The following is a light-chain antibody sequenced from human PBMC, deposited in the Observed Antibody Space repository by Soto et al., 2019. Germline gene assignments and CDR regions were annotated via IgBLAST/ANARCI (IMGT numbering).Light chain of an antibody. CDR1: QGISSY. CDR3: QQDNSYPLT. CDR2: VAS. Sequence: EIQLTQSPSFLFSSLGDKVTITFRARQGISSYLAWYQQKPGKAPKLLIYVASTLQSGVPSRFSGSGSGTEFTLTISSLQPEDFATYYCQQDNSYPLTFGGGTKV. J-gene: IGKJ4*01. V-gene: IGKV1-9*01.